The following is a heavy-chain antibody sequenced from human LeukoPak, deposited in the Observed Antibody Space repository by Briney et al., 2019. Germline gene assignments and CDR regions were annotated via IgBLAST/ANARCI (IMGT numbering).Heavy chain of an antibody. J-gene: IGHJ4*02. D-gene: IGHD5-18*01. Sequence: PGGSLRLSCAASGFTFSSYTMNWVRQAPGKGLEWVSSIAGSSGYISYADSVKGRFTISRDNAKKSLYLQMNSLRAEDTAVYYCARGNTAMVTWGQGTLVTVSS. V-gene: IGHV3-21*01. CDR1: GFTFSSYT. CDR3: ARGNTAMVT. CDR2: IAGSSGYI.